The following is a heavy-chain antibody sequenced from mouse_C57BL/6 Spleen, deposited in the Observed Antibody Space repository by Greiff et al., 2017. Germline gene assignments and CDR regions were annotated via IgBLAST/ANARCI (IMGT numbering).Heavy chain of an antibody. Sequence: QVQLQQSVPELVKPGASVKISCKASGYAFSSTWMNWVKQRPGKGLEWIGRIYPGDGDTNYNGKFKGKATLTADTSSSTAYMQLSSLTSEDSAVYFCARVYDGYFNFDYWGQGTTLTVSS. V-gene: IGHV1-82*01. D-gene: IGHD2-3*01. CDR1: GYAFSSTW. CDR3: ARVYDGYFNFDY. CDR2: IYPGDGDT. J-gene: IGHJ2*01.